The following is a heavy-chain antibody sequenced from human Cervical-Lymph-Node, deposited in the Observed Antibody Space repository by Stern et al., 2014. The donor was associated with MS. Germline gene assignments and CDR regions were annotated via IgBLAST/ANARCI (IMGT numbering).Heavy chain of an antibody. J-gene: IGHJ4*02. CDR2: IYYSGST. CDR3: ARVGSGRKSFDY. CDR1: GGSISSYY. V-gene: IGHV4-59*01. Sequence: VQLVESGPGLVKPSETLSLTCTVSGGSISSYYWSWIRQPPGKGLEWIGYIYYSGSTNYNPSLKSRVTISVDTSKNQFSLKLSSVTAADTAVYYCARVGSGRKSFDYWGQGTLVTVSS. D-gene: IGHD6-19*01.